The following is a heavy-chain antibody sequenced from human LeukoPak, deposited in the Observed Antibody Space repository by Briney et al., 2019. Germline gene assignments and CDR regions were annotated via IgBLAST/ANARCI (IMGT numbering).Heavy chain of an antibody. J-gene: IGHJ4*02. V-gene: IGHV3-21*01. D-gene: IGHD6-19*01. CDR3: ARGWYSSGWYYNY. CDR2: ISSSSSYI. Sequence: GGSLRLSCAASGFTFSSYSMNWVRQAPGKGLEWVSSISSSSSYIYHADSVKGRFTISRDNAKNSLYLQMNSLRAEDTAVYYCARGWYSSGWYYNYWGQGTLVTVSS. CDR1: GFTFSSYS.